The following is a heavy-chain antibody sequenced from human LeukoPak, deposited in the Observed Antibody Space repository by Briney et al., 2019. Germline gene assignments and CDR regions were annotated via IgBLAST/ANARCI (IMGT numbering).Heavy chain of an antibody. CDR1: GYTFTSYG. CDR2: ISAYNGNT. J-gene: IGHJ6*02. Sequence: APVKVSCKASGYTFTSYGISWVRQAPGQRLEWMGWISAYNGNTNYAQKLQGRVTMTTDTSTSTAYMELRSLRSDDTAVYYCARDLEVRGVIPNVYGMDVWGQGTTVTVSS. D-gene: IGHD3-10*01. CDR3: ARDLEVRGVIPNVYGMDV. V-gene: IGHV1-18*01.